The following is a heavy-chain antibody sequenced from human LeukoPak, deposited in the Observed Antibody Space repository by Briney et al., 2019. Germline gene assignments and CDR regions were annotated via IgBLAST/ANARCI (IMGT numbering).Heavy chain of an antibody. V-gene: IGHV3-74*01. CDR2: INSDGSST. Sequence: GGSLRLSCAASGFTFSSYWMHWVRQAPGKGLVWVSRINSDGSSTSYADSVKGRFTISRDNAKNTLYLQMNSLRAEDTAVYYCARGPAPYYYDGSGYYHYYYYYGMDVWGQRTTVTVSS. D-gene: IGHD3-22*01. J-gene: IGHJ6*02. CDR3: ARGPAPYYYDGSGYYHYYYYYGMDV. CDR1: GFTFSSYW.